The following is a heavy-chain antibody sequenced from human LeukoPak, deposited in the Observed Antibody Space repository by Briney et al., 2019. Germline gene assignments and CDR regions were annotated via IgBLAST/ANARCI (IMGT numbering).Heavy chain of an antibody. V-gene: IGHV3-23*01. D-gene: IGHD2-15*01. CDR3: AKNGDRGAFCSGGTCYPYYYYYMDV. J-gene: IGHJ6*03. Sequence: GGSLRLSCAASGFTFSTYGMSWVRQAPGKGLEWVSAVNSTGGTTYYADSVKGRFTISRDNSKNTLFLQINSLRAEDTAVYYCAKNGDRGAFCSGGTCYPYYYYYMDVWGKGTTVTISS. CDR2: VNSTGGTT. CDR1: GFTFSTYG.